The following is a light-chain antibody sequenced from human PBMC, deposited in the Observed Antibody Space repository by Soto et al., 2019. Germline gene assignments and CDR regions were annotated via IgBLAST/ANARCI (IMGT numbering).Light chain of an antibody. V-gene: IGLV2-14*01. Sequence: QSALTQPASVSGSPGQSITISCTGTSSDVGGYNYVSWYQQHPGKAPKLMIYEVSNRPSGVSNRFSASKSGNTASLTISALQAEDEALYYCCSYSSSSTFYVFGTGTKVTVL. CDR1: SSDVGGYNY. CDR3: CSYSSSSTFYV. J-gene: IGLJ1*01. CDR2: EVS.